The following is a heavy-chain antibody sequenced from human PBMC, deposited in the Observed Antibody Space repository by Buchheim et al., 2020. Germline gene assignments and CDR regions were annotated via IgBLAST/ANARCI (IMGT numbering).Heavy chain of an antibody. D-gene: IGHD4-23*01. CDR2: IKQNESEK. J-gene: IGHJ4*02. Sequence: EVQLVESGGGLVQPGGSLRLSCAASGFTFSSYWMSWVRQAPGKGLEWLANIKQNESEKYYVDSVKGRFTISRNNAKNSMYLQMNSLRAEDTAVYYCARDDRLRWPNYFDYWGQGTL. V-gene: IGHV3-7*01. CDR1: GFTFSSYW. CDR3: ARDDRLRWPNYFDY.